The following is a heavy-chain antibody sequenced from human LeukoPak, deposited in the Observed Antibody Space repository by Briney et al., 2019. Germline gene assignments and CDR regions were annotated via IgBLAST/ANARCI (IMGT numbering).Heavy chain of an antibody. Sequence: GGSLRLSCAASGFTFSSYEMSWVRQAPGKGLEWVSYINSRGTTMYYADSVKGRFTISRDNARNSLYLRMNSLRAEDTAVYFCAAGSPTLGFEYWGQGTLVTVSS. CDR3: AAGSPTLGFEY. J-gene: IGHJ4*02. CDR1: GFTFSSYE. D-gene: IGHD6-25*01. CDR2: INSRGTTM. V-gene: IGHV3-48*03.